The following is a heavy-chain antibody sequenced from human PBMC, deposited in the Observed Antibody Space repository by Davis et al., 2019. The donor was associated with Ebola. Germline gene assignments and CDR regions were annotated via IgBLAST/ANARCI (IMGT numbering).Heavy chain of an antibody. Sequence: SETLSLTCAVSGGSISSGDYSWSWIRQPPGKGLEWIGYIYYSGSTNYNPSLKSRVTISVDTSKNQFFLKLSSVTAADTAMYYCARWAGSSGDLRAFDIWGQGTMVTVSS. J-gene: IGHJ3*02. CDR2: IYYSGST. CDR1: GGSISSGDYS. D-gene: IGHD6-19*01. CDR3: ARWAGSSGDLRAFDI. V-gene: IGHV4-61*08.